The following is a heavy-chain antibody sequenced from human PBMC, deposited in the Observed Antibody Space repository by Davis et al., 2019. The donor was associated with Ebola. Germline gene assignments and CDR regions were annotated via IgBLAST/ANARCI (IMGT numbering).Heavy chain of an antibody. D-gene: IGHD3-16*01. V-gene: IGHV1-2*06. Sequence: ASVTVSCKASGYTFNGYHIHWVRQAPGQGLEWMGRIIPNSCAPKYAQKFQGRVTMTRDTSISTAYMELSSLTSDDTAVYYCARDDYVWGSPPFFDSWGQGTLVTVSS. CDR1: GYTFNGYH. CDR2: IIPNSCAP. CDR3: ARDDYVWGSPPFFDS. J-gene: IGHJ4*02.